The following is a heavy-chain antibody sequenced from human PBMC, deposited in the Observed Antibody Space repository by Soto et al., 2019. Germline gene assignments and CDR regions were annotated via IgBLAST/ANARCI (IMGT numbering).Heavy chain of an antibody. V-gene: IGHV2-5*02. D-gene: IGHD3-16*01. CDR3: AHSWGAMGGDALDI. CDR2: IYWDDDK. J-gene: IGHJ3*02. Sequence: QITLKESGPTLVKPTQTLTLTWTFSGFSLSTSGVGVGWIRQPPGKALEWLALIYWDDDKRYSPSLKSRLTITKDTSKNQVVLTMTNMDPVDTAPYYCAHSWGAMGGDALDIWGPGTMVTVSS. CDR1: GFSLSTSGVG.